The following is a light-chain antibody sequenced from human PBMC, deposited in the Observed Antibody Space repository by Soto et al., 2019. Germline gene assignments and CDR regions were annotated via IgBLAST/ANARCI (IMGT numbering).Light chain of an antibody. CDR1: QSVSSSY. CDR2: GAS. CDR3: QQYGSSLWT. Sequence: IVLTPSPVTLSLSPGERATLSCRASQSVSSSYLAWYQQKPGQAPRLLIYGASSRATGIPDRFSGSGSGTDFTLTISRLEPEDFAVYYCQQYGSSLWTFGQGTKVDIK. J-gene: IGKJ1*01. V-gene: IGKV3-20*01.